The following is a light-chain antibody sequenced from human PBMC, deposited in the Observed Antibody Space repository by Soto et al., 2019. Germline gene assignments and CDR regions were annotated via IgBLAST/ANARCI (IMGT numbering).Light chain of an antibody. J-gene: IGLJ1*01. CDR3: SSYAGSNVV. CDR1: ISDVGCYNY. Sequence: SVLTQPPSASGSPGPAVTLFCTGTISDVGCYNYVSWYQQQPGKAHKLMIYEVSRRPSGVPDRFSGSKSGNTASLTVSGLQAEDEADYYCSSYAGSNVVFGTGTKVTVL. V-gene: IGLV2-8*01. CDR2: EVS.